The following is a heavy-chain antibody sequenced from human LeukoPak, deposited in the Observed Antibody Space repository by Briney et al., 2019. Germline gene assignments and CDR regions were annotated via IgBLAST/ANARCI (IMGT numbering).Heavy chain of an antibody. CDR1: GGSISSYY. CDR3: ARHQDESATVTFFDY. J-gene: IGHJ4*02. Sequence: SETLSLTCTVSGGSISSYYWSWIRQPPGKGLEWIGYIYYSGSTNYNPSLKSRVTTSVDTSKNQFSLKLSSVTAADTAVYYCARHQDESATVTFFDYWGQGTLVTVSS. CDR2: IYYSGST. V-gene: IGHV4-59*08. D-gene: IGHD4-17*01.